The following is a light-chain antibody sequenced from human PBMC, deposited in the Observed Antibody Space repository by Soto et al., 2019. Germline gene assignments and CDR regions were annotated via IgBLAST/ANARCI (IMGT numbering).Light chain of an antibody. V-gene: IGLV2-23*01. CDR1: SSDVGSYNL. CDR3: CSYAGSVV. J-gene: IGLJ2*01. Sequence: QSVLTQPASVSGSTGQSMTISCTGTSSDVGSYNLVSWYQQHPGKAPKLMIYEGSKRPSGVSNRFSGSKSGNTASLTISGLQAEDEADYYCCSYAGSVVFGGGTQLTVL. CDR2: EGS.